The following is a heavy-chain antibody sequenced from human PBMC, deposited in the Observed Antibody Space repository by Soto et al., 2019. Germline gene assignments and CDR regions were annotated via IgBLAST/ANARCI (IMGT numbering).Heavy chain of an antibody. V-gene: IGHV3-30-3*01. CDR3: ARGYSNYVY. CDR2: ISYDGSNK. CDR1: GFTFSSYA. J-gene: IGHJ4*02. Sequence: QVQLVESGGGVVQPGRSLRLSCAASGFTFSSYAMHWVRQAPGKGLEWVAVISYDGSNKYYADSVKGRFTISRDNSKNTLYLQMNSLRAEYTAVYYCARGYSNYVYWGQGTLVTVSS. D-gene: IGHD4-4*01.